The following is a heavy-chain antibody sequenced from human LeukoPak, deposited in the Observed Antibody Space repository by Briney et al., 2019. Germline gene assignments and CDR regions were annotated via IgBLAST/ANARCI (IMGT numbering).Heavy chain of an antibody. D-gene: IGHD5-18*01. CDR3: ARGQGYSYGPGAFDI. J-gene: IGHJ3*02. CDR2: FDPEDGET. CDR1: GYTLTELS. Sequence: ASVKVSCKVSGYTLTELSMHWVRQAPGKGLEWMGGFDPEDGETIYAQKFQGRVTMTRNTSISTAYMELSSLRSEDTAVYYCARGQGYSYGPGAFDIWGQGTMVTVSS. V-gene: IGHV1-24*01.